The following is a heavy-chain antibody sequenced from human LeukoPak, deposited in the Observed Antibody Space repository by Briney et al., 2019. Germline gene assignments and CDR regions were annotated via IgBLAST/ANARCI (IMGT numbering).Heavy chain of an antibody. D-gene: IGHD6-19*01. CDR3: ARDHSSGLYYFDY. V-gene: IGHV1-69*13. CDR2: IIPIFGTA. Sequence: SVKVSCKASGGTFSSYAISWVRQAPGQGLEWMGGIIPIFGTANYAQKFQGRVTITADESTSTAYMELSILRSEDTAVYYCARDHSSGLYYFDYWGQGTLVTVSS. J-gene: IGHJ4*02. CDR1: GGTFSSYA.